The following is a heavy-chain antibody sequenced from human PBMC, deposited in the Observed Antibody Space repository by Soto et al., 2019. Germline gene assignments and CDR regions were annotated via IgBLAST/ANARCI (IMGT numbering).Heavy chain of an antibody. CDR1: GGSVSNSNYY. Sequence: SETLSLTCTVSGGSVSNSNYYWGWIRQSPGKGLEWIGSVYFRGRSYSKSSVKSRVTISVDTSKNQFSLNLNSVTASDTAVYFCVSQRTSVLTQAYFDYWGPGALVTVSS. V-gene: IGHV4-39*01. J-gene: IGHJ4*02. CDR3: VSQRTSVLTQAYFDY. D-gene: IGHD2-8*01. CDR2: VYFRGRS.